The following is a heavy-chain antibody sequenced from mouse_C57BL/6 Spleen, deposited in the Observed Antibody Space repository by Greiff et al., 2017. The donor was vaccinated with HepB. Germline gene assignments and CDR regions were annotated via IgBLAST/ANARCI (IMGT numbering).Heavy chain of an antibody. J-gene: IGHJ2*01. D-gene: IGHD2-2*01. V-gene: IGHV1-15*01. Sequence: QLQQSGAELVRPGASVTLSCKASGYTFTDYEMHWVKQTPVHGLEWIGAIDPETGGTAFNQKFKGKAILTADKSSSTAYMELRSLTSEDSAVYYCTRRNGYDSGVYWGQGTTLTVSS. CDR2: IDPETGGT. CDR3: TRRNGYDSGVY. CDR1: GYTFTDYE.